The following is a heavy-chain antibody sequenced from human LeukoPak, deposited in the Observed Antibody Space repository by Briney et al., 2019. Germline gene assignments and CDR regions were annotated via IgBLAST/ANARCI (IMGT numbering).Heavy chain of an antibody. V-gene: IGHV3-23*01. D-gene: IGHD2-2*02. CDR2: ISGSGGST. J-gene: IGHJ5*02. Sequence: GGSLRLSCAASGFTFSSYAMSWVRQAPGKGLEWVSAISGSGGSTYYVDSVKGRFTISRDNSKNTLYLQMNSLRAEDTAVYYCAKDSGGPYTSCYRCGWFDPWGQGTLVTVSS. CDR1: GFTFSSYA. CDR3: AKDSGGPYTSCYRCGWFDP.